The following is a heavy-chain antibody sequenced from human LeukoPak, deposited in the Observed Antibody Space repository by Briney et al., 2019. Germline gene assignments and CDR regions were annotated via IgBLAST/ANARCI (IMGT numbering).Heavy chain of an antibody. CDR2: MNPNSGNT. CDR1: GYTFTSYD. D-gene: IGHD2-8*01. CDR3: ARAGEYCTNGVCNPRTNGSYYMDV. Sequence: ASVKVSCKASGYTFTSYDINWVRQATGQGLEWMGWMNPNSGNTGYAQKFQGRVTITRNTSISTAYMELSSLRSEDTAVYYCARAGEYCTNGVCNPRTNGSYYMDVWGKGTTVTVSS. V-gene: IGHV1-8*03. J-gene: IGHJ6*03.